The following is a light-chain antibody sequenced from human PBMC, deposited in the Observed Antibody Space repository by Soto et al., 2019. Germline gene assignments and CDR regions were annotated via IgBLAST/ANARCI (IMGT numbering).Light chain of an antibody. CDR1: QGINNR. Sequence: DIQMTQSPSSVSASVRDTVSITCRASQGINNRLAWYQQKPGKAPQVLIYAASSLQSGVPSRFSGSGFGTDFTLTITSLQPEDFATYFCQQANNFPLTFGGGTKIEIK. V-gene: IGKV1-12*01. J-gene: IGKJ4*01. CDR3: QQANNFPLT. CDR2: AAS.